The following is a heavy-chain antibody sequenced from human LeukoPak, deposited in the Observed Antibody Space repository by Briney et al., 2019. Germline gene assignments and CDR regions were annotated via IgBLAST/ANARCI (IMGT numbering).Heavy chain of an antibody. CDR2: ISSDGSGT. D-gene: IGHD1-26*01. V-gene: IGHV3-74*01. CDR1: GFTFSNYW. J-gene: IGHJ4*02. Sequence: GGSLRLSCAASGFTFSNYWMHWVRQAPGKGLVWVSRISSDGSGTNYADSVKGRFTISRDNAKNILYLQMNSLRVEDTAVYYCTRDLGGATWGEWNYWGQGTLVTVSS. CDR3: TRDLGGATWGEWNY.